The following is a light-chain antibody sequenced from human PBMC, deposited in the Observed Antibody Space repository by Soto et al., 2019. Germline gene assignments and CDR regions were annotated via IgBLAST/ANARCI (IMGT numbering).Light chain of an antibody. Sequence: EIVLTQSPGTLSLSPGERATLSCRASQSVSSSYLGWYQQKPGQAPRLLIYAASSRATGIPDRFSGGGSGTEFTLTISSLQSEDFALYYCQHYNDWPPAFTFGPGTKVDL. J-gene: IGKJ3*01. CDR1: QSVSSSY. CDR2: AAS. V-gene: IGKV3-20*01. CDR3: QHYNDWPPAFT.